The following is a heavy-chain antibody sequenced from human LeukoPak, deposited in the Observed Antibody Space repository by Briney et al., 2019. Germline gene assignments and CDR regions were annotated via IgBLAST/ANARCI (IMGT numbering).Heavy chain of an antibody. CDR2: IYHSGTT. CDR3: ARVLYMRFDP. D-gene: IGHD3-10*01. J-gene: IGHJ5*02. V-gene: IGHV4-38-2*02. Sequence: PSETLSLTCTVSGYAITRGHFWGWIRQSPGKGLEWIGSIYHSGTTYYNPSLKSRVTMSVDTSKNQFSLRLSSVTAADTAVYYCARVLYMRFDPWGQGTLVTVSS. CDR1: GYAITRGHF.